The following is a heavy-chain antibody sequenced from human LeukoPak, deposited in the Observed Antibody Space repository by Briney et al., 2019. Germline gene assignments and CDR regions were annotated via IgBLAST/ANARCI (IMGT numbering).Heavy chain of an antibody. CDR3: ARGLRGRMVTMDYYYYYMDV. CDR2: MNTNSDNT. V-gene: IGHV1-8*01. D-gene: IGHD2-21*02. Sequence: ASVKVSCKASGYTFTGFDINWVRQATGQGLEWMGWMNTNSDNTGYAQKFEGRVTMTGNTSISTAYMELSSLTSDDTGVYYCARGLRGRMVTMDYYYYYMDVWGKGTTVTISS. CDR1: GYTFTGFD. J-gene: IGHJ6*03.